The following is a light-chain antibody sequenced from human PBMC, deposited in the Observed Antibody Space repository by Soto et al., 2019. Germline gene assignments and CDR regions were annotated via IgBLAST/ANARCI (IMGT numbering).Light chain of an antibody. J-gene: IGLJ2*01. CDR3: GTWDSSLSVV. Sequence: VVTQPPSVSAAPGQKVTISCSGSSSNIGNNYVSWYQQLPGTAPKLLIYENNKRPSGIPDRFSGSKSGTSATLGITGLQTGDEADYYCGTWDSSLSVVFGGGTKLTVL. V-gene: IGLV1-51*02. CDR2: ENN. CDR1: SSNIGNNY.